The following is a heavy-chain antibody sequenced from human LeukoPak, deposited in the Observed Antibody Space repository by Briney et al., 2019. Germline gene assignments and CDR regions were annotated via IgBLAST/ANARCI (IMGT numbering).Heavy chain of an antibody. CDR2: INHSGST. J-gene: IGHJ4*02. Sequence: PSETLSLTCAVSGVSISSSNWWHWVRQPPGKGLEWIGEINHSGSTNYNPSLKSRVTISVDTSKNQFSLKLSSVTAADTAVYYCARDYGGNLGYWGQGTLVTVSS. CDR3: ARDYGGNLGY. CDR1: GVSISSSNW. D-gene: IGHD4-23*01. V-gene: IGHV4-4*02.